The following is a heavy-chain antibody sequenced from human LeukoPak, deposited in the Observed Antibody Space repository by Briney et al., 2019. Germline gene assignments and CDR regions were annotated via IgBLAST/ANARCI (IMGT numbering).Heavy chain of an antibody. D-gene: IGHD3-10*01. Sequence: GGSLGLSCAASGFTFSSYWMSWVRQAPGKGLEWVANINQDGSQKDYVDSVRGRFTISRDNAKNSLYLQMNSLRAEDTAVYYCARASLLWFGTRDPPTGSDYWGQGTLVTVSS. CDR1: GFTFSSYW. CDR3: ARASLLWFGTRDPPTGSDY. J-gene: IGHJ4*02. CDR2: INQDGSQK. V-gene: IGHV3-7*01.